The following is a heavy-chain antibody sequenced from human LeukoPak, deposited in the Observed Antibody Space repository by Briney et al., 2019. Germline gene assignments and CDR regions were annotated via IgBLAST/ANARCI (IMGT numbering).Heavy chain of an antibody. CDR1: GFTFSSYE. CDR2: ISSSGSTI. J-gene: IGHJ4*02. Sequence: PGGSLRLSCAASGFTFSSYEMSWVRQAPGKGLEWVSYISSSGSTIYYADSVKGRFTISRDNAKNSLYLQMNSLRAEDTAVYYCARVPIVVGKDGAFDYWGQGTLVTVSS. D-gene: IGHD2-21*01. V-gene: IGHV3-48*03. CDR3: ARVPIVVGKDGAFDY.